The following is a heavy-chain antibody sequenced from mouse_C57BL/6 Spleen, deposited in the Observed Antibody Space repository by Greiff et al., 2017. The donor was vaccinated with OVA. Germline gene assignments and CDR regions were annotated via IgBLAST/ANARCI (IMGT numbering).Heavy chain of an antibody. CDR2: IHPYSGST. CDR1: GYTFTSYW. Sequence: QVQLQQPGAELVKPGASVKLSCKASGYTFTSYWMHWVKQRPGQGLEWIGMIHPYSGSTNYNEKFKSKATLTVDKSSSTAYMQISSLTSEDSAVYYCARAEDGSYAMDYWGQGTSVTVSS. D-gene: IGHD2-3*01. J-gene: IGHJ4*01. V-gene: IGHV1-64*01. CDR3: ARAEDGSYAMDY.